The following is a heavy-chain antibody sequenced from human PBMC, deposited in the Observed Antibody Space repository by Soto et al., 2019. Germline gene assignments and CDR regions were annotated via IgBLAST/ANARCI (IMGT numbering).Heavy chain of an antibody. J-gene: IGHJ4*02. CDR1: GYTFSNYA. CDR2: IGTYNGIT. CDR3: ARDLSRLDY. Sequence: QVHLVQSGAEVKKPGASVKVSCKASGYTFSNYAFSWVRQAPGQGLEWMGWIGTYNGITNYSQKLQDRVTLTTDTSTSTAYMELRSLRSDDTAVYYCARDLSRLDYWGQGTLVTVSS. V-gene: IGHV1-18*01. D-gene: IGHD6-19*01.